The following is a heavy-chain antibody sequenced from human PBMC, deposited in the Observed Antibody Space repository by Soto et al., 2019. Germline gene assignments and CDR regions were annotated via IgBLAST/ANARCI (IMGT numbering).Heavy chain of an antibody. CDR3: AREGGVVTLGSYYMDV. CDR2: INPNSGGT. CDR1: GYTFTGYY. J-gene: IGHJ6*03. V-gene: IGHV1-2*04. Sequence: ASVKVSCKASGYTFTGYYMHWVRQAPGQGLEWMGWINPNSGGTNYAQKFQGWVTMTRDTSISTVYMELSRLRSDDTAVYYCAREGGVVTLGSYYMDVWGKGTTVTVSS. D-gene: IGHD3-3*01.